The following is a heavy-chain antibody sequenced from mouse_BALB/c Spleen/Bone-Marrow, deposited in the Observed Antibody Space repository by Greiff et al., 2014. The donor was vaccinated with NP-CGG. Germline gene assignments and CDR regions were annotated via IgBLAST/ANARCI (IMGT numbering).Heavy chain of an antibody. J-gene: IGHJ2*01. CDR2: IWADGMT. CDR3: ARTLRLRDYFDY. D-gene: IGHD1-2*01. Sequence: VQLQQSGPGLVAPSQSLSITCTVSGFSLTSYGVHWVRQPPGKGLEWLGVIWADGMTNYNSALMSRMSISKDNSKSQVFLKRNSLQTDDTAMYYCARTLRLRDYFDYWGQGTTLTVSS. CDR1: GFSLTSYG. V-gene: IGHV2-9*02.